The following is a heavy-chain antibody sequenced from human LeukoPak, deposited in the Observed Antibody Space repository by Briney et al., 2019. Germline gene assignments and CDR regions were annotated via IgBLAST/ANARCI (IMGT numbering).Heavy chain of an antibody. V-gene: IGHV1-24*01. CDR2: FHPEDGET. D-gene: IGHD3-10*01. Sequence: AASVTVSCKVSGYTLTELSMHWVRQAPGKGLEGMGGFHPEDGETIYAQKFQGRVTMTDDTSTDTVYMELSSLRSEDTAVYYCATGWVGGSGSYQDYWGQGTLVTVSS. J-gene: IGHJ4*02. CDR3: ATGWVGGSGSYQDY. CDR1: GYTLTELS.